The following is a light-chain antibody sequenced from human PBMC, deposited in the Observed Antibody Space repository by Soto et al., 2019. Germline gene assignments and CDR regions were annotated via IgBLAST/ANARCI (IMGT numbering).Light chain of an antibody. Sequence: IVMTQSPATLSVSAGERATLSCRASQSVSRSYLGWYQQKPGQAPRLLMYRASIRAAGVPARFSGSGSGTEFTLPVSSLQSEDVAVDYCQQYNNWPRTFGQGTKVNIK. J-gene: IGKJ1*01. CDR1: QSVSRSY. V-gene: IGKV3D-15*01. CDR3: QQYNNWPRT. CDR2: RAS.